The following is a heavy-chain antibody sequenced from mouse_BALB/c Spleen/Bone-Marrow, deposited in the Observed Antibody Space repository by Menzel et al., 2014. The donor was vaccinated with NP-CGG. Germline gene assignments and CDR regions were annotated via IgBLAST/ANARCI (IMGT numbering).Heavy chain of an antibody. J-gene: IGHJ2*01. Sequence: VQLQQSGSVLVRPGASVKLSCKASGYTFTSSWMHWAKQRPGQGLEWIREIHPNNGNTNYNEKFKGKATLTVDTSSSTAYVDLSSLTSEDSAVYYCARSGFDYWGQGTTLTVSS. CDR3: ARSGFDY. V-gene: IGHV1S130*01. D-gene: IGHD3-2*02. CDR1: GYTFTSSW. CDR2: IHPNNGNT.